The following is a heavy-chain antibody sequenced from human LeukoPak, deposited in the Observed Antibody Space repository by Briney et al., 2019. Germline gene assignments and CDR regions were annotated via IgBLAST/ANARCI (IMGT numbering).Heavy chain of an antibody. CDR2: IYYSGST. CDR3: ARAPSYDFWSGYPYYFDY. CDR1: GGSISSSSYY. V-gene: IGHV4-39*07. J-gene: IGHJ4*02. Sequence: SETLSLTCTVSGGSISSSSYYWGWIRQPPGKGLEWIGSIYYSGSTYYNPSLKSRVTISVDTSKNQSSLKLSSVTAADTAVYYCARAPSYDFWSGYPYYFDYWGQGTLVTVSS. D-gene: IGHD3-3*01.